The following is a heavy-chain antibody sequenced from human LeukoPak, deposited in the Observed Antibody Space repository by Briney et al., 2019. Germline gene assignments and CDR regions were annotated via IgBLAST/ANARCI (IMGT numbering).Heavy chain of an antibody. J-gene: IGHJ4*02. D-gene: IGHD3-3*01. CDR3: ARTEVTIFGVVITPGYFDY. V-gene: IGHV1-18*01. CDR1: GYTFTSYG. CDR2: ISAYNGNT. Sequence: ASVKVSCKASGYTFTSYGISWVRQAPGQGLEWMGWISAYNGNTNYAQKLQGRVTMTTDTSTSTAYMELRSLRSDDTAVYYCARTEVTIFGVVITPGYFDYWGQGTLVTVSS.